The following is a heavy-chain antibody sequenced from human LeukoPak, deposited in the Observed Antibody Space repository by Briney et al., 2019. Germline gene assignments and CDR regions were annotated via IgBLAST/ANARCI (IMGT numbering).Heavy chain of an antibody. CDR1: GXSISSYY. CDR2: IYTSGST. Sequence: PSETLSLTCTVSGXSISSYYWSWIRQPAGKGLEWIGRIYTSGSTNYNPSLKSRVTMSVDTSKNQFSLKLSSVTAADTAVYYCARERWGSSSWYFDYWGQGTLVTVSS. CDR3: ARERWGSSSWYFDY. D-gene: IGHD6-13*01. J-gene: IGHJ4*02. V-gene: IGHV4-4*07.